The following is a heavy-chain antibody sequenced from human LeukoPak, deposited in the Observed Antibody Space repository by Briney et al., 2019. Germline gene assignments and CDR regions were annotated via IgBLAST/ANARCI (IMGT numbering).Heavy chain of an antibody. CDR2: INPSGGTT. J-gene: IGHJ3*02. V-gene: IGHV1-46*01. D-gene: IGHD3-16*01. Sequence: GASVKVSCKASGYTFTSNYMHWVRQAPGQGLEWMGIINPSGGTTIYAQKFQGRVTMTRDTSTSTVYMELSSLRSEDTAVYYCARQRGGQCEDGFDIWGQGTMVTVSS. CDR1: GYTFTSNY. CDR3: ARQRGGQCEDGFDI.